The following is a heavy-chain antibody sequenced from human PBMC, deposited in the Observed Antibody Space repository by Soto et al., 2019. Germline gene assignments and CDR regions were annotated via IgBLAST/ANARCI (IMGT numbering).Heavy chain of an antibody. CDR1: GYSFTSYW. J-gene: IGHJ4*02. CDR3: ARGLRGDILTGSFDY. Sequence: GESLKISCKGSGYSFTSYWIGWVRQMPGKGLEWMGIIYPGDSDTRYRPSFQGQVTISADKSISTAYLQWSSLKASDTAMYYCARGLRGDILTGSFDYWGQGTLVTVSS. D-gene: IGHD3-9*01. CDR2: IYPGDSDT. V-gene: IGHV5-51*01.